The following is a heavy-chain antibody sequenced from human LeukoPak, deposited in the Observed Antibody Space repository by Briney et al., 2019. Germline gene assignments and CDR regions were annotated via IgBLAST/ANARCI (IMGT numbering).Heavy chain of an antibody. CDR1: VGTFSNYA. CDR2: IIPIFGTA. D-gene: IGHD6-13*01. J-gene: IGHJ5*01. V-gene: IGHV1-69*13. Sequence: SVKVSCKACVGTFSNYAISWVRQAPGKGLEWMGGIIPIFGTANYAQKFQGRVTITADESTSTAYMVLSSLRSEDTAVYYCARDAPYSSSWLNWFDSWGQGTLVTVSS. CDR3: ARDAPYSSSWLNWFDS.